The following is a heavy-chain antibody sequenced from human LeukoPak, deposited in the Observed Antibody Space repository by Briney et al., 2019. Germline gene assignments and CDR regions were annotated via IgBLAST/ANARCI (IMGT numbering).Heavy chain of an antibody. J-gene: IGHJ4*02. D-gene: IGHD6-13*01. CDR1: GFTFSSYA. CDR2: ISGSGGST. V-gene: IGHV3-23*01. CDR3: AKDQYSSSWYYFDY. Sequence: GGSLRLSCAASGFTFSSYAMSWVRQAPGKGLEWVSAISGSGGSTYYADSVKGRFTISRDNSKNTLYLQMNSLRVEDTAVYCCAKDQYSSSWYYFDYWGQGTLVTVSS.